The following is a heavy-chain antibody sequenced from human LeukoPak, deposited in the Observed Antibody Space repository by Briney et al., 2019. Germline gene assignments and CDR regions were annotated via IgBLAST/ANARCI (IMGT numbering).Heavy chain of an antibody. CDR2: ISRAGDRT. CDR3: ARGESFAFDV. V-gene: IGHV3-23*01. J-gene: IGHJ3*01. CDR1: GFIFSSYD. Sequence: GGSLRLSCVGSGFIFSSYDMGWVRQAPGKGLEWVSSISRAGDRTYYEDSVKGRFTISRDSSRNTMYLQMNSLRAEDTAVYYCARGESFAFDVWGQGTMVTVSS.